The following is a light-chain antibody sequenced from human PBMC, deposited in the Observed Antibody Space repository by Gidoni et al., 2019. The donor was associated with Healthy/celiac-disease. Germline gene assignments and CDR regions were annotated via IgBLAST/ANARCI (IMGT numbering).Light chain of an antibody. CDR1: QSLLHSDGKTY. CDR3: MQGIHLPWT. J-gene: IGKJ1*01. V-gene: IGKV2-29*02. Sequence: DIVMTQTPLPLSVTPGQPSSISCKSSQSLLHSDGKTYLYWYLQKPGQSPQPLIYEVSSRLSGVPDRFSGSGSGTDFTLKISRVEAEDVGVYYCMQGIHLPWTFGQGTKVEIK. CDR2: EVS.